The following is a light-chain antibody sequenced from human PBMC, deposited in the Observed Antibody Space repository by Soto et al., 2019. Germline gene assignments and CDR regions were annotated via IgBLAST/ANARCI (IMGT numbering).Light chain of an antibody. Sequence: VLTQSPDSLSLSPGERATLSCRASQYISTKLAWYQQKPGQAPRLLFSGAFNRATDTPDRFSGSGSGTDFTLIISGVEAEDFAMYYCQQYGDSPWTFGQWTRVDFK. CDR1: QYISTK. CDR3: QQYGDSPWT. CDR2: GAF. J-gene: IGKJ1*01. V-gene: IGKV3-20*01.